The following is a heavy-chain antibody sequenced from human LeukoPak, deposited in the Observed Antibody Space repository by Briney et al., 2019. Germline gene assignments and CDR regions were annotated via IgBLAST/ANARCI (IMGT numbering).Heavy chain of an antibody. D-gene: IGHD3-10*01. CDR3: TRSSHYGAGSSNDY. CDR1: GIAFGDYA. J-gene: IGHJ4*02. CDR2: IRSKAYGGTT. Sequence: GRSLRLSCTASGIAFGDYAITWFRQAPGKGLEWIGFIRSKAYGGTTEYAASVKGRFTISRDDSKSIAYLQMNSLKTEDTAVYYCTRSSHYGAGSSNDYWGQGTLVTVSS. V-gene: IGHV3-49*03.